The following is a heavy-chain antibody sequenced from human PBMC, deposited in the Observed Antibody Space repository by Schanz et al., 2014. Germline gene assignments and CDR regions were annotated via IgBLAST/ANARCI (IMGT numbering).Heavy chain of an antibody. J-gene: IGHJ4*02. CDR2: VIPILGVT. D-gene: IGHD4-17*01. Sequence: QVQLVQSGADVKKPGSSVSVSCKASGGTFSRLTFSWVRQAPGQGLEWMGRVIPILGVTPYAQKFQGRVTTAADKATTTAYMELNSLTADDTAVYYCATIDYADSVSWGQGTLVTVSS. V-gene: IGHV1-69*02. CDR1: GGTFSRLT. CDR3: ATIDYADSVS.